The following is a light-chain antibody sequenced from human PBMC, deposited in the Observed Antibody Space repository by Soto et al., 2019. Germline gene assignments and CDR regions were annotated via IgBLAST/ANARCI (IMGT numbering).Light chain of an antibody. CDR1: SSDVGGYNY. V-gene: IGLV2-14*01. CDR3: SSYTSSSTPYV. J-gene: IGLJ1*01. CDR2: DVS. Sequence: QSVLTQPASVSGSPGQSITISCTGTSSDVGGYNYVSWYQQHPGKAPKLMIYDVSNRPSGVSNRFSGSKSGNTASLTISGLQAEHEAAYYCSSYTSSSTPYVFGTGTKVTVL.